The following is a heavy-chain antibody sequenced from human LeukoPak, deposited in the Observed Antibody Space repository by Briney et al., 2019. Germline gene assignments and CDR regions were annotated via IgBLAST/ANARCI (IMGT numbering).Heavy chain of an antibody. CDR2: IRYDGSNK. CDR3: AKVSTVVTLNYFDY. CDR1: GFTFSSYG. Sequence: GGSLRLSCAASGFTFSSYGMHWVRQAPGKGLEWVAFIRYDGSNKYYADSVKGRFTISRDNSKNTPYLQMNSLRAEDTAVYYCAKVSTVVTLNYFDYWGQGTLVTVSS. D-gene: IGHD4-23*01. J-gene: IGHJ4*02. V-gene: IGHV3-30*02.